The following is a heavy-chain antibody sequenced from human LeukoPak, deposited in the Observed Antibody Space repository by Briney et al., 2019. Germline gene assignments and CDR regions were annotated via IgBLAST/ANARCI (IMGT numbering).Heavy chain of an antibody. D-gene: IGHD3-9*01. CDR3: ASYDILTRSGSSRDAFDI. V-gene: IGHV4-38-2*02. Sequence: SETLSLTCTVSGYSISSGYYWGWIRQPAGKGLEWIGSIYHSGSTYYNPSLKSRVTISVDTSKNQFSLKLSSVTAADTAVYYCASYDILTRSGSSRDAFDIWGQGTMVTVSS. J-gene: IGHJ3*02. CDR2: IYHSGST. CDR1: GYSISSGYY.